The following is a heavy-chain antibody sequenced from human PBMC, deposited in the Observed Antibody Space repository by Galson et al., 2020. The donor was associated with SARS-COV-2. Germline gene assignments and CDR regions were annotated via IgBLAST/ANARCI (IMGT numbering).Heavy chain of an antibody. CDR3: RLVAAAGTLVDY. D-gene: IGHD6-13*01. CDR2: IHNSGTT. CDR1: GGSISSSSYY. J-gene: IGHJ4*02. Sequence: SETLSLTCTVSGGSISSSSYYWAWIRQPPGKGLEWIGSIHNSGTTYYNPSLKSRVTISVDTSKNQFSLKLTSVTAADTAVYYCRLVAAAGTLVDYWGQGALVTVSS. V-gene: IGHV4-39*01.